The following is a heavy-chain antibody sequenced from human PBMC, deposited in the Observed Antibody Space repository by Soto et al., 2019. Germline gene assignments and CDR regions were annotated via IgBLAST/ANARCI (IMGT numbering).Heavy chain of an antibody. D-gene: IGHD4-4*01. V-gene: IGHV3-33*01. J-gene: IGHJ6*02. CDR2: IWYDGSNK. CDR3: AREYYSNYPYYYYYGMAV. Sequence: QVQLVESGGGVVQPGRSLRLSCAASGFTFSSYGMHWVRQSPGKGLELVAVIWYDGSNKYYADSVKGRFTISRDNSKNTLYLQMNSLRAEYTAVYYCAREYYSNYPYYYYYGMAVWGQGTTVTVSS. CDR1: GFTFSSYG.